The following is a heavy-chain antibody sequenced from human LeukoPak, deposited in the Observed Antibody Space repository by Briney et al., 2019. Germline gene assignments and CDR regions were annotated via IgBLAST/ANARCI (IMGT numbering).Heavy chain of an antibody. CDR1: GGSISSYY. V-gene: IGHV4-34*01. Sequence: PSETLSLTCTVSGGSISSYYWSWIRQPPGKGLEWIGEINHSGSTNYNPSLKSRVTMSVDTSKNQFSLKLSSVTAADTAVYYCATDYDFWSGYRYWGQGTLVTVSS. CDR2: INHSGST. D-gene: IGHD3-3*01. J-gene: IGHJ4*02. CDR3: ATDYDFWSGYRY.